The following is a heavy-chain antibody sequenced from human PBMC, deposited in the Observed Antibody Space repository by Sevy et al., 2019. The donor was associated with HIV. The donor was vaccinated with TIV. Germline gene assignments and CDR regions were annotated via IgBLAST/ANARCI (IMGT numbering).Heavy chain of an antibody. CDR1: GFTFSGSA. V-gene: IGHV3-64D*09. Sequence: GGSLRLSCSASGFTFSGSALHWVRQAPGKGLEYVSVISSSGSSAYYAESVRGRFTISRDNSKNTLYLQMRSLRVEDTAVYYCVKDSIFYDSSSGYRPFYYYCMDVWGQGTSVTVSS. CDR2: ISSSGSSA. J-gene: IGHJ6*02. D-gene: IGHD3-3*01. CDR3: VKDSIFYDSSSGYRPFYYYCMDV.